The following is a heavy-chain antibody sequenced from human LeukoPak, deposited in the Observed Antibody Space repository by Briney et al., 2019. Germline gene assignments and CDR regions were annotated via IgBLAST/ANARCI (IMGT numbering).Heavy chain of an antibody. CDR1: GFTFRIYA. CDR2: ISDSGDCT. D-gene: IGHD7-27*01. J-gene: IGHJ4*02. V-gene: IGHV3-23*01. CDR3: AKGDWGDY. Sequence: SGGSLRLSCAASGFTFRIYAMNWVRQAPGKGLEWVSGISDSGDCTYYADSVKGRLTISKDNSNNTLYLQMNSLRADDTAVYYCAKGDWGDYWGQGTLVTVSS.